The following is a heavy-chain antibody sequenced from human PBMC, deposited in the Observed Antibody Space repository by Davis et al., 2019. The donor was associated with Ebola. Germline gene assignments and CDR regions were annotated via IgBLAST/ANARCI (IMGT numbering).Heavy chain of an antibody. CDR3: AKMGKEYQLLYQYFQH. CDR1: GFTFSSYG. J-gene: IGHJ1*01. CDR2: ISYDGSNK. D-gene: IGHD2-2*02. Sequence: GESLKISCAASGFTFSSYGMHWVRQAPGKGLEWVAVISYDGSNKYYADSVKGRFTISRDNSKNTLYLQMNSLRAEDTAVYYCAKMGKEYQLLYQYFQHWGQGTLVTVSS. V-gene: IGHV3-30*18.